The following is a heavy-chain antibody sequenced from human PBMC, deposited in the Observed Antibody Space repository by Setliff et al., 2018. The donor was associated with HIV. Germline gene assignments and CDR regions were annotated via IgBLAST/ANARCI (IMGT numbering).Heavy chain of an antibody. Sequence: KASETLSLTCKVSGDSVNSYNYYWSWIRQHPGKGLEWIGYIYYSGSSYYNPSVRSRVIMSLDTSENHFSLKLSSVTAADTAVYHCVRNSFDYVEEEWGQGTQVTVSS. D-gene: IGHD3-9*01. CDR1: GDSVNSYNYY. CDR3: VRNSFDYVEEE. CDR2: IYYSGSS. V-gene: IGHV4-31*03. J-gene: IGHJ4*02.